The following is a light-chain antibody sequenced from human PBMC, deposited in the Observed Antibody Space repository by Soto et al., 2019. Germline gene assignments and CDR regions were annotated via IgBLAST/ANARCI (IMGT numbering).Light chain of an antibody. V-gene: IGKV3-20*01. J-gene: IGKJ1*01. CDR2: GAS. CDR1: QSVSGSY. CDR3: QQYGSTPT. Sequence: IVLTQSPGTLSLSPGERATLSCRASQSVSGSYLAWHQQKPGQAPRLLIYGASSRATGIPDRFTGSGSGRDVTLTISRLEPEDFAVYYCQQYGSTPTFGEGTKVEIK.